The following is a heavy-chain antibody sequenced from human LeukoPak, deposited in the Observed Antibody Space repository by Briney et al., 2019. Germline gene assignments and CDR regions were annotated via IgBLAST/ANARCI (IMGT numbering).Heavy chain of an antibody. J-gene: IGHJ6*02. CDR1: GYTFTSYD. V-gene: IGHV1-8*01. D-gene: IGHD3-16*02. CDR2: MNPNSGNT. CDR3: ARRYMITFGGVIVIQRGDYYYYGMDV. Sequence: ASVKVSCKASGYTFTSYDINWVRQATGQGLEWMGWMNPNSGNTGYAQKFQGRVTMTRNTSISIAYMELSSLRSEDTAVYYCARRYMITFGGVIVIQRGDYYYYGMDVWGQGTTVTVSS.